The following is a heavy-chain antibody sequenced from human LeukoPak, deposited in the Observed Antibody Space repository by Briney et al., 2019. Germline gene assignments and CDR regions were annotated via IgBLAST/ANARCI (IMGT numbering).Heavy chain of an antibody. Sequence: ASVKVSCKASGYTFTGYYMHWVRQAPGQELEWMGWINPNSGGTNYAQKFQGWVTMTRDTSISTAYMELSRLRSDDTAVYYCASAHQVSDALDIWGQGTMVTVSS. CDR1: GYTFTGYY. V-gene: IGHV1-2*04. J-gene: IGHJ3*02. CDR3: ASAHQVSDALDI. CDR2: INPNSGGT.